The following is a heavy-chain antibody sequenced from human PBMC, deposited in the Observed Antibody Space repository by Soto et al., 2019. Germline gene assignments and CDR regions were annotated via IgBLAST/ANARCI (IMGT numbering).Heavy chain of an antibody. J-gene: IGHJ5*02. Sequence: GGSLRLSCAASGFTFTDYYMSWIRQAPGKGLEWVSYISTGSSYTDYADSVKGRFTISRDNAKNSLYLQMNSLSAEDTAVYYCARGGPVVPAAKSWFDPWGRGTLVTVSS. CDR3: ARGGPVVPAAKSWFDP. D-gene: IGHD2-2*01. CDR1: GFTFTDYY. V-gene: IGHV3-11*06. CDR2: ISTGSSYT.